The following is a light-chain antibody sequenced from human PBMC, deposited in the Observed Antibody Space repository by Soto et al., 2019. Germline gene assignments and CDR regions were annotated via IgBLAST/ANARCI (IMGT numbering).Light chain of an antibody. Sequence: EIVLTQSPGTLSLSPGERATLSCRASQSVSRTYLAWYQQKPGQAPRLLIYGASSRATSIPGRFSGSGSATDFTLTISKLEPEDFAVYYCQQYGGSPYTFGQGAKLDIK. V-gene: IGKV3-20*01. CDR1: QSVSRTY. CDR3: QQYGGSPYT. J-gene: IGKJ2*01. CDR2: GAS.